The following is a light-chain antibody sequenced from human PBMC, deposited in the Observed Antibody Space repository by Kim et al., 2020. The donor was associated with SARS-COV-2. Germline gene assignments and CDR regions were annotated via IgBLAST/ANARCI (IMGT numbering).Light chain of an antibody. J-gene: IGKJ2*01. V-gene: IGKV1-39*01. CDR2: AAS. CDR3: QQSYSTLYT. Sequence: SSSVGDRVTITCRASQSISIYLNWYQQKPGKAPKLLIYAASSLQSGVPSRFSGSGSGTDFTLTISSLQPDDFATYYCQQSYSTLYTFGQGTKLEI. CDR1: QSISIY.